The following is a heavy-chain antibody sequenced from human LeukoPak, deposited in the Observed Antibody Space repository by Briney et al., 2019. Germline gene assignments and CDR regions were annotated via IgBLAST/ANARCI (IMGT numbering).Heavy chain of an antibody. CDR1: GDSVSSNSAA. CDR3: ARKGTVTTPFDY. Sequence: SQTLSLTCAISGDSVSSNSAAWNWIRQSPSRGLEWLGRTYYRSKWLSDYAVSVKSRITIDADTSKNQFSLQLNSVTPEDTAVYYCARKGTVTTPFDYWGQEILVTVSS. V-gene: IGHV6-1*01. J-gene: IGHJ4*02. CDR2: TYYRSKWLS. D-gene: IGHD4-11*01.